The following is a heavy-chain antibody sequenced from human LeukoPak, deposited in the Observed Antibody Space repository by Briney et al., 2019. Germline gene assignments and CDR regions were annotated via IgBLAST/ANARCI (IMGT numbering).Heavy chain of an antibody. CDR1: GGTFSSYA. Sequence: SVKVSCKASGGTFSSYAISWVRQAPGQGLEWMGGIIPIFGTANYAQKFQGRVTITTDESTSTAYMELSSLRSEDTAVYYCALSGYCSSTSCYYWGQGTLVTVSS. D-gene: IGHD2-2*01. CDR2: IIPIFGTA. CDR3: ALSGYCSSTSCYY. J-gene: IGHJ4*02. V-gene: IGHV1-69*05.